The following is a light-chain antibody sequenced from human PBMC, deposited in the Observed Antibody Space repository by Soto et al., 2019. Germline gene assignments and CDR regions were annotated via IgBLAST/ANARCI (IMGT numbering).Light chain of an antibody. V-gene: IGKV1-5*03. Sequence: DIQMTQSPSTLRASVGDRVTITCRASQSISNWLAWYQQKPGQAPKLLIFSTSSLASGVPSRFSGSGSGTEFTLTISSLQHDDFANYYCQHNNSYSYTFGQGTKLEIK. CDR3: QHNNSYSYT. CDR2: STS. J-gene: IGKJ2*01. CDR1: QSISNW.